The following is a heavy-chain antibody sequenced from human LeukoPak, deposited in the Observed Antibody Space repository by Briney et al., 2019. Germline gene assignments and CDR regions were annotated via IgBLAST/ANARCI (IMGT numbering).Heavy chain of an antibody. CDR3: AKDRHYYDSSGHKPYYYYYGMDV. CDR1: GFTFSSYG. Sequence: GRSLRLSCAASGFTFSSYGMHWVRQAPGKGLEWVAVISYDGSNKYYADSVKGRFTISRDNSKNTLYLQMNSLRAEDTAVYYCAKDRHYYDSSGHKPYYYYYGMDVWGQGTTVTVSS. D-gene: IGHD3-22*01. J-gene: IGHJ6*02. V-gene: IGHV3-30*18. CDR2: ISYDGSNK.